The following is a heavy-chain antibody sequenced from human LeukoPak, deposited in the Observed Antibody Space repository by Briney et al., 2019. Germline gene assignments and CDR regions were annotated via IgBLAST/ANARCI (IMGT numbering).Heavy chain of an antibody. CDR1: GGSFSGYY. CDR2: INHSGST. V-gene: IGHV4-34*01. CDR3: ARGVYSSSWSYDY. J-gene: IGHJ4*02. D-gene: IGHD6-13*01. Sequence: SETLSLTCAVYGGSFSGYYWSWIRQPPGKGLEWIGEINHSGSTNYNPSLKSRVTISVDTSKNQLSLKLSSVTAADTAVYYCARGVYSSSWSYDYWGQGTLVTVS.